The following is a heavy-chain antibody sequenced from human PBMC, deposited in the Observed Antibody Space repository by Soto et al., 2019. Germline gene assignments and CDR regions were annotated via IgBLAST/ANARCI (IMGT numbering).Heavy chain of an antibody. J-gene: IGHJ4*02. CDR1: GGSFSGYY. CDR3: ARGRQWLGWGYFDY. CDR2: INHSGST. D-gene: IGHD6-19*01. Sequence: QVQLQQWGAGLLKPSETLSLTCAVYGGSFSGYYWSWIRQPPGKGVEWIGEINHSGSTNYNPSLKSRVTISVDTSKNQFSLKLSSVTAADTAVYYCARGRQWLGWGYFDYWGQGTLVTVSS. V-gene: IGHV4-34*01.